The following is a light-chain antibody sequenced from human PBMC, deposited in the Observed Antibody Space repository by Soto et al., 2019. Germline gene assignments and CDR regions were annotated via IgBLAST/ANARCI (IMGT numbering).Light chain of an antibody. CDR3: SSSSSTSTSV. CDR1: SSDVGGYNY. Sequence: QSALTQPASVSGSPGQSITISCTGTSSDVGGYNYVSWYQQYPGKAPKLTIYEVSNRPSGVSYRFSGSTSGNTASLTISGRQAEDEADYYCSSSSSTSTSVFGTGTKLTVL. CDR2: EVS. V-gene: IGLV2-14*01. J-gene: IGLJ1*01.